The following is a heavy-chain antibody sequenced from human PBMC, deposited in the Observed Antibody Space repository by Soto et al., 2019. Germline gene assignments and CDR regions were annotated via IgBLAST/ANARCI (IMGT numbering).Heavy chain of an antibody. CDR1: GGSFSGYY. J-gene: IGHJ4*02. D-gene: IGHD3-22*01. V-gene: IGHV4-34*01. CDR3: ARDEEYYYDSSGYYAQYYFDY. Sequence: QVQLQQWGAGLLKPSETLSLTCAVYGGSFSGYYWSWIRQPPGKGLECIGEINHSGSTNYNPSLKSRVTISVATSKNQFSLKLSSVTAADTAVYYCARDEEYYYDSSGYYAQYYFDYWGQGTLVTVSS. CDR2: INHSGST.